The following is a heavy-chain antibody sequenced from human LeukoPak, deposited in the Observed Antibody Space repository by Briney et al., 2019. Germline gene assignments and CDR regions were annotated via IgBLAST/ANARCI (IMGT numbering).Heavy chain of an antibody. D-gene: IGHD2-15*01. V-gene: IGHV3-7*03. CDR2: IKQDGSEK. J-gene: IGHJ4*02. CDR3: ASPFRVAWGG. CDR1: GFTVDSNY. Sequence: PGGSLRLSCAASGFTVDSNYLSWVRQAPGKGLEWVANIKQDGSEKYYADSVKGRFTISRDNAKNLLYLQMNSLRAEDTAVYYCASPFRVAWGGWGQGTLVTVSS.